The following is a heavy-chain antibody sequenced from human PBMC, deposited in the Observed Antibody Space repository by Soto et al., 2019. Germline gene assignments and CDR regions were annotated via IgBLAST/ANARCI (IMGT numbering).Heavy chain of an antibody. CDR2: INAGNGNT. CDR3: ARGGYCSGGSCLGADYYMDV. Sequence: ASVKVSCKASGYTFTSYAMHWVRQAPGQRLEWMGWINAGNGNTKYSQKFQGRVTITRDTSASTAYMELSSLRSEDTAVYYCARGGYCSGGSCLGADYYMDVWGKGTTVTVSS. D-gene: IGHD2-15*01. J-gene: IGHJ6*03. V-gene: IGHV1-3*01. CDR1: GYTFTSYA.